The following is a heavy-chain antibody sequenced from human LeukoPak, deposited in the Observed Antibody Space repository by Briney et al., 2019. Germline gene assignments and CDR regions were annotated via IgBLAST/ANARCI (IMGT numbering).Heavy chain of an antibody. J-gene: IGHJ4*02. CDR1: GYTFTSNA. CDR3: ARVSDNSDETYIY. D-gene: IGHD4-17*01. V-gene: IGHV1-18*01. Sequence: ASVKVSCKASGYTFTSNAITWVRQAPGQGLEWMGWISVYNGNTKYAQKLQGRVTMTTDTSTSTAYMELRSLRSDDTAVYYCARVSDNSDETYIYWGQGTLVTVSS. CDR2: ISVYNGNT.